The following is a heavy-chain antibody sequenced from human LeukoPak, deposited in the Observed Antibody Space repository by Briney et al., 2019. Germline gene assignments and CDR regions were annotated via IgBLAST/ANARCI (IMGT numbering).Heavy chain of an antibody. Sequence: ASVKVSCKASGLTFTSYGISWVRQAPGQGLEWMGWISAYNGNTNYAQKLQGRVTMTTDTSTSTAYMELRSLRSDDTAVYYCARDDDSNDDPPLDYWGQGTLVTVSS. V-gene: IGHV1-18*01. D-gene: IGHD3-22*01. CDR1: GLTFTSYG. CDR3: ARDDDSNDDPPLDY. J-gene: IGHJ4*02. CDR2: ISAYNGNT.